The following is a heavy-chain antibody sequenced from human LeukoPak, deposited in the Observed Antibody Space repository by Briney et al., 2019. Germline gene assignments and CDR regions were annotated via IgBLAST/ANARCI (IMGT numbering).Heavy chain of an antibody. CDR3: AKAPPYTKYFDY. V-gene: IGHV3-33*03. CDR1: GFAFRSYG. D-gene: IGHD1-1*01. CDR2: IWYDGSNK. J-gene: IGHJ4*01. Sequence: GGTVRLSCAASGFAFRSYGMHWVRHAPGKGLEWVAFIWYDGSNKYYADSVKGRFTISRDNSKNTLYLQMYSLRAEDTAIYYCAKAPPYTKYFDYWGQGTLLTVSS.